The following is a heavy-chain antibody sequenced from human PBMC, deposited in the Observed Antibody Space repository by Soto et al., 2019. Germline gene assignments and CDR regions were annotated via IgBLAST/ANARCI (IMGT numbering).Heavy chain of an antibody. V-gene: IGHV5-51*01. Sequence: GESLKISCKGSGYSFTNYWIGWVRQMHGKGLEWMGIIYPGDSDTRYSPSFQGQVTISADKSISAAYLQMNSLRAEDTALYYCAKTIGYTWNAGLEAGYYYGMDVWGQGTTVTVSS. CDR1: GYSFTNYW. D-gene: IGHD1-20*01. J-gene: IGHJ6*02. CDR3: AKTIGYTWNAGLEAGYYYGMDV. CDR2: IYPGDSDT.